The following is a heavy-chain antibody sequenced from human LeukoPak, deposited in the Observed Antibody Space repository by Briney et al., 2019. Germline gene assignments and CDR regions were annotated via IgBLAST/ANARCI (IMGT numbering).Heavy chain of an antibody. Sequence: GGSLRLSCAASGFTFSNAWMYWVRQAPGKGLEWVGRIKSKTDGGTTDYAAPVKGRFTISRDDSKNTLYLQMNSLKTEDTAVYYCSTTYYYDSSEGYWGQGTLVTVSS. D-gene: IGHD3-22*01. V-gene: IGHV3-15*07. CDR1: GFTFSNAW. CDR3: STTYYYDSSEGY. CDR2: IKSKTDGGTT. J-gene: IGHJ4*02.